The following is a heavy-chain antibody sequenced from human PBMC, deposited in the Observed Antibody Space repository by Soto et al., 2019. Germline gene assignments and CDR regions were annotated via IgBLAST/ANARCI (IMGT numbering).Heavy chain of an antibody. D-gene: IGHD4-4*01. Sequence: QVQLRESGSGLVKPSQTLSLTCSVSGASVTRDGNCWTWIRQPPGKGLEFVASIYHGGSTFYNPSRRTRVAISSDRSKNQFSLQLTSVAAAATAVYYCAREVEGYSQFDGWGQGTLGTVSS. J-gene: IGHJ4*02. V-gene: IGHV4-30-2*01. CDR2: IYHGGST. CDR3: AREVEGYSQFDG. CDR1: GASVTRDGNC.